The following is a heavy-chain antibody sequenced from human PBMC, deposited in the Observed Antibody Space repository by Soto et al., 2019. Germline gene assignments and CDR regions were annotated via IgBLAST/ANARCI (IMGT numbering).Heavy chain of an antibody. CDR2: ISSSGSTK. Sequence: WGSLRLSCAASGFTFSSYEMSWVRQAPGKGLEWVSYISSSGSTKYYADSVKGRFTISRDNAKNSLYLQMNSLRGEDTAVYYCATYPWGYSIDYWGQGTLVTVYS. D-gene: IGHD3-16*01. CDR1: GFTFSSYE. V-gene: IGHV3-48*03. J-gene: IGHJ4*02. CDR3: ATYPWGYSIDY.